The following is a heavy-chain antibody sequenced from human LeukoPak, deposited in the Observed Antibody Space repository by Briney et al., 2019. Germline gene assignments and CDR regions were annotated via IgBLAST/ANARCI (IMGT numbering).Heavy chain of an antibody. V-gene: IGHV3-30*02. D-gene: IGHD2-2*01. CDR3: AKKVGQLLYYYYYMDV. Sequence: GGSLRLSCAASGFTFSSYGMHWARQAPGKGLEWVAFIRYDGSNKYYADSVKGRFTISRDNSKNTLYLQMNSLRAEDTAVYYCAKKVGQLLYYYYYMDVWGKGTTVTVSS. J-gene: IGHJ6*03. CDR1: GFTFSSYG. CDR2: IRYDGSNK.